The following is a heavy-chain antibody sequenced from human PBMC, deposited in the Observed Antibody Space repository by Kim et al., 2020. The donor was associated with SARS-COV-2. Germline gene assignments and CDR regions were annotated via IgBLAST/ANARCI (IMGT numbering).Heavy chain of an antibody. D-gene: IGHD3-10*01. V-gene: IGHV3-33*01. J-gene: IGHJ4*02. CDR3: ARDYGFGELLSDY. Sequence: YADSGEGRFTISRDNSKSTLYLQMNSLRAEDTAVYYCARDYGFGELLSDYWGQGTLVTVSS.